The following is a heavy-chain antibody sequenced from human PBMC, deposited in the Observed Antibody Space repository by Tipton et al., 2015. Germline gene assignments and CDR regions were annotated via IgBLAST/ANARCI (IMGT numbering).Heavy chain of an antibody. CDR1: GGSISSGNYY. CDR2: IHHSGKT. D-gene: IGHD2/OR15-2a*01. Sequence: TLSLTCTVSGGSISSGNYYWTWVRQFPGKGLEWIGYIHHSGKTYYNPSLRSRIILSLDTSKNQFSLKLSSVTAADTAVYYCARSPFKSGYFDYWGQGTLVTVSS. V-gene: IGHV4-30-4*08. J-gene: IGHJ4*02. CDR3: ARSPFKSGYFDY.